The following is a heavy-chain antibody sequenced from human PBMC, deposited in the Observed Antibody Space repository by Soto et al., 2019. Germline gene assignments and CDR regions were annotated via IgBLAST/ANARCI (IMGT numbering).Heavy chain of an antibody. Sequence: QVQLVQSGAEVKKPGSSVKVSCKSSGGSFSGYSFSWVRQAPGQGLEWMGGITPVSGTPIYAQKFQGRVTITADESMSTGYRELDSLRSEDTGLYYCARGEALVTPEGDDFYFGMDVWGQGTTVTVSS. D-gene: IGHD2-21*02. CDR3: ARGEALVTPEGDDFYFGMDV. J-gene: IGHJ6*02. V-gene: IGHV1-69*12. CDR1: GGSFSGYS. CDR2: ITPVSGTP.